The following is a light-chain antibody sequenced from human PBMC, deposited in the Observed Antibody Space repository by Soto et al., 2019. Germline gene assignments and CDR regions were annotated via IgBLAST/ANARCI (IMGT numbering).Light chain of an antibody. CDR1: QSVSITY. V-gene: IGKV3-20*01. Sequence: EIVLTQSPGTLSLSPGERATLSCRASQSVSITYLAWYQQKPGLAPRLLIYAASSRATGIPDRFSGSGSGTDFTLTISRLEPEDFAVYYCQQYGSSPTFGQGTKVEIK. CDR3: QQYGSSPT. J-gene: IGKJ1*01. CDR2: AAS.